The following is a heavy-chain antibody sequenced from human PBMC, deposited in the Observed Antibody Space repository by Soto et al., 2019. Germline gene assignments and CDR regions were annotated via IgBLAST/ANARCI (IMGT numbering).Heavy chain of an antibody. Sequence: QLQLQESGAGLVKPSQTLSLTCAVSGGSISSGGYSWSWIRQPPGKGLEWIGYIFPSGSTYYNPSLKSRITISVDTSKNQFSLKMSSVTAADTAVYYCAREAGSGSPDWHFNLWGRGTLVTVSS. D-gene: IGHD1-26*01. CDR3: AREAGSGSPDWHFNL. CDR1: GGSISSGGYS. V-gene: IGHV4-30-2*01. CDR2: IFPSGST. J-gene: IGHJ2*01.